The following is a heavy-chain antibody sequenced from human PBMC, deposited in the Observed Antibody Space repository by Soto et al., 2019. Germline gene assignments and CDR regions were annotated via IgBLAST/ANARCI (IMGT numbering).Heavy chain of an antibody. D-gene: IGHD3-3*01. V-gene: IGHV3-23*04. CDR3: AKIPSRGMIFGAGS. CDR1: GFIFRNHV. Sequence: EVQLVESGGGLVQPGGSLRLSCAASGFIFRNHVLNWVRQAPGKGLELVSAIDNSGDGSFYADSVKGRFIISRDNSNDTVFLHMNNLRLEDTAFYYCAKIPSRGMIFGAGSWGQGTLVTVSS. J-gene: IGHJ5*02. CDR2: IDNSGDGS.